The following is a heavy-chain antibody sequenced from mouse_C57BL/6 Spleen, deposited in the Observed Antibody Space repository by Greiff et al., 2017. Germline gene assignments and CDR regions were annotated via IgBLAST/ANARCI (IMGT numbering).Heavy chain of an antibody. CDR2: IRNKANGYTT. CDR1: GFTFTDYY. CDR3: ARYPHWYFDV. V-gene: IGHV7-3*01. Sequence: EVKLVESGGGLVQPGGSLSLSCAASGFTFTDYYMSWVRQPPGKALEWLGFIRNKANGYTTEYSASVKGRFTISRDNSQSILYLQMNALRAEDSATYYCARYPHWYFDVWGTGTTVTVSS. J-gene: IGHJ1*03.